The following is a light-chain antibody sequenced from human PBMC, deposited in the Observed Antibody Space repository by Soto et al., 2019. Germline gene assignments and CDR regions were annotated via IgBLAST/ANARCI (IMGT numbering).Light chain of an antibody. CDR1: RSDVGNYNY. CDR2: EVS. V-gene: IGLV2-14*01. Sequence: QSALTQPASVSGSPGQSITISCTGTRSDVGNYNYVSWYQQHPAKAPKLMIFEVSNRPSGVSNRFSGSKSGNTAALTISGLQAEDEAEYYCSSYTGSSINTVVFGGGTKLTVL. CDR3: SSYTGSSINTVV. J-gene: IGLJ2*01.